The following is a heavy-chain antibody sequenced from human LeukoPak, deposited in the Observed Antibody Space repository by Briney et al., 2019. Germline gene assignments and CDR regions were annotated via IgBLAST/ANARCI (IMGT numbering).Heavy chain of an antibody. J-gene: IGHJ4*02. Sequence: GGSLRLSCAASGFTVNTNYMSWVRQAPGKGLEWVSIMHSVGTTYYADSVKGRFTISRDNSKNTLYLQMNSLRAEDTAVYYCARGSWYQLPHFDYWGQGTLVTVSS. CDR1: GFTVNTNY. V-gene: IGHV3-66*01. D-gene: IGHD2-2*01. CDR3: ARGSWYQLPHFDY. CDR2: MHSVGTT.